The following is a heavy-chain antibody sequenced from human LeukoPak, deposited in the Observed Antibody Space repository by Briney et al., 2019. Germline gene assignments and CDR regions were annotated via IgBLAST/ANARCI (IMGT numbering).Heavy chain of an antibody. Sequence: SETLSLTCSVSGGSISSGSYYWTWIRQPAGKGLEWIGRIYTSGSTNYNPSLKSRVTLSVDTSKNQFSLKLSSVTAADTAVYYCARLTVVTPEEFYYGMDVWGQGTTVTVSS. CDR2: IYTSGST. J-gene: IGHJ6*02. CDR3: ARLTVVTPEEFYYGMDV. V-gene: IGHV4-61*02. D-gene: IGHD4-23*01. CDR1: GGSISSGSYY.